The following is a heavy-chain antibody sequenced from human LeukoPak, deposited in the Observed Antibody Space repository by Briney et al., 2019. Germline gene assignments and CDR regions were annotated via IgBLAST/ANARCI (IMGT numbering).Heavy chain of an antibody. CDR3: ARLGRRGQWLVPGDY. V-gene: IGHV4-59*08. CDR2: IYYSGST. J-gene: IGHJ4*02. CDR1: GGSISSYY. Sequence: SETLSLTCTVSGGSISSYYWSWIRQPPGKGLEWIGYIYYSGSTNYNPSLKSRVTISVDTSKNQFSLKLSSVTAADTAVYYCARLGRRGQWLVPGDYWGQGTLVTVSS. D-gene: IGHD6-19*01.